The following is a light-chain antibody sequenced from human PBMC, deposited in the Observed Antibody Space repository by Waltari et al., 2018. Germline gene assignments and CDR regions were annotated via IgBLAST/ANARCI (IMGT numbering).Light chain of an antibody. Sequence: NFMLTQPHSVSESPGKTVTISCTGSSGSIASHYLQWYQPRPGTAPTTVIYEDNQRPSGVPDRFSGSIDSSSNSASLTISGLKTEDEADYYCQSYDSSNLWVFGGGTKLTVL. V-gene: IGLV6-57*02. J-gene: IGLJ3*02. CDR1: SGSIASHY. CDR2: EDN. CDR3: QSYDSSNLWV.